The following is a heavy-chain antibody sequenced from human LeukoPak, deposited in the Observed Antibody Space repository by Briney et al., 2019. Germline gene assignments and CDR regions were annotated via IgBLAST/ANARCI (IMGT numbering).Heavy chain of an antibody. CDR2: IIPIFGTA. J-gene: IGHJ5*02. D-gene: IGHD6-19*01. CDR3: ASLGVAVAGYWFDP. V-gene: IGHV1-69*13. Sequence: SVTVSCKASGYTFISYDINWVRQATGQGLEWMGGIIPIFGTANYAQKFQGRVTITADESTSTAYMELSSLRSEDTAVHYCASLGVAVAGYWFDPWGQGTLVTVSS. CDR1: GYTFISYD.